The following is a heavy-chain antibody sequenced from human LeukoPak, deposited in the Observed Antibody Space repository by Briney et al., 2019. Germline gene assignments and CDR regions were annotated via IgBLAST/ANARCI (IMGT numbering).Heavy chain of an antibody. V-gene: IGHV3-33*01. CDR2: IWYDGSSK. CDR3: ARDPPTRQYTNRFSLDY. CDR1: GFTFSSYA. D-gene: IGHD2-2*02. Sequence: GRSLRLSCAASGFTFSSYAMHWVRQAPGKGLQWVAVIWYDGSSKYYADSVRGRFNISRYNSNNTLYLQLNSLRADDTAVYYCARDPPTRQYTNRFSLDYWGQGTLVTVSS. J-gene: IGHJ4*02.